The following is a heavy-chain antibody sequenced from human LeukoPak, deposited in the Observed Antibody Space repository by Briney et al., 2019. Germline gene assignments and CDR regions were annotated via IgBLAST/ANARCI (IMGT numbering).Heavy chain of an antibody. CDR3: AKDSLVQLWLLDY. CDR1: GFTVSSNY. D-gene: IGHD5-18*01. Sequence: GGSLRLSCAASGFTVSSNYMSRVRQAPGKGLEWVSVIYSGGSTYYADSVKGRFTISRDNSKNTLYLQMNSLRAEDTAVYYCAKDSLVQLWLLDYWGQGTLVTVSS. J-gene: IGHJ4*02. V-gene: IGHV3-66*01. CDR2: IYSGGST.